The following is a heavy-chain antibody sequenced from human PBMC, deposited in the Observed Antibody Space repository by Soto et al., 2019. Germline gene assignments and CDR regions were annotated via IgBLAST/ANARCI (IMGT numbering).Heavy chain of an antibody. D-gene: IGHD2-2*01. CDR3: ARDSTTHGAFDI. CDR2: IYSGGNT. Sequence: GGSLRLSCAASGFTVSNNYMSWVRQAPGKGLEWVSAIYSGGNTYYADSVKGRFTISRDNSKNTLYLQMNTLRAEDTAVYYCARDSTTHGAFDIWGEGTTVTVSS. CDR1: GFTVSNNY. V-gene: IGHV3-53*01. J-gene: IGHJ3*02.